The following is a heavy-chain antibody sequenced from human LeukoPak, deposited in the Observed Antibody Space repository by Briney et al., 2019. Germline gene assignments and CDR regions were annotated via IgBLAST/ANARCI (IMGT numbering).Heavy chain of an antibody. J-gene: IGHJ6*03. CDR3: ARDKVEMATRFYYYYYMDV. CDR1: GYTFTGYY. V-gene: IGHV1-2*02. CDR2: INPNSGGT. Sequence: ASVKVSCKASGYTFTGYYMHWVRQAPGQGLEWMGWINPNSGGTNYAQKFQGRVTMTRDTSISTAYMELSRLRSDDTAVYYCARDKVEMATRFYYYYYMDVWGKGTTVTISS. D-gene: IGHD5-24*01.